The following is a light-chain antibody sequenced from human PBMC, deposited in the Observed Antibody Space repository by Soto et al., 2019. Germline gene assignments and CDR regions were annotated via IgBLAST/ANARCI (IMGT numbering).Light chain of an antibody. CDR1: QSISWW. J-gene: IGKJ2*01. Sequence: DIQMTQSPSTLSASVGDRVTITCRASQSISWWLAWYQQKSGKAPKLLIYKVSNLESGVPSRFSGSGSGTEFTLTISSLQPDDFETYSCQQYYSYPYTFGQGTKLEIK. CDR2: KVS. CDR3: QQYYSYPYT. V-gene: IGKV1-5*03.